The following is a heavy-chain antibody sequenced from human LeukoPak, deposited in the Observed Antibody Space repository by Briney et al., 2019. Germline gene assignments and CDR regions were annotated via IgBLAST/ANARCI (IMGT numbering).Heavy chain of an antibody. Sequence: GGSLRLSCAASGFTFSSYGMHWVRQAPGKGLEWVSAISGSGGSTYYADSVKGRFTISRDNSKNTLYLQMNSLRAEDTAVYYCAKDLRRFLEWFTFDYWGQGTLVTVSS. D-gene: IGHD3-3*01. CDR2: ISGSGGST. CDR1: GFTFSSYG. CDR3: AKDLRRFLEWFTFDY. J-gene: IGHJ4*02. V-gene: IGHV3-23*01.